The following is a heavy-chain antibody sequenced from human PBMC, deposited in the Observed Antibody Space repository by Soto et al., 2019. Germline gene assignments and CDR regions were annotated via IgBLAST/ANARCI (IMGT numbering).Heavy chain of an antibody. CDR1: GGSISSYY. Sequence: PSETLSLTCTVSGGSISSYYWSWIRQPPGKGLEWIGYIYYSGSTNYNPSLKSRVTISVDTSKNQFSLKLSSVTAADTAVYYCARGLIAAAGICDYWGQGTLVTVSS. J-gene: IGHJ4*02. CDR2: IYYSGST. D-gene: IGHD6-13*01. V-gene: IGHV4-59*12. CDR3: ARGLIAAAGICDY.